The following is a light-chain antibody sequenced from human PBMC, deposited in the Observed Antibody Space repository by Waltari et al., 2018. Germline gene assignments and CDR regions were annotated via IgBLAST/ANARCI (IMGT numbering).Light chain of an antibody. CDR2: EVS. Sequence: QSALTQPPSPSGSHGQPVTISCPGSSRAVGAYTLVSWSQQRPGRAPKLMIYEVSNRPSGVPDRFSGSKSGNTASLTVSGLQAEDEGDYYCCSFAGSLYVFGTATKVTVL. CDR3: CSFAGSLYV. CDR1: SRAVGAYTL. J-gene: IGLJ1*01. V-gene: IGLV2-8*01.